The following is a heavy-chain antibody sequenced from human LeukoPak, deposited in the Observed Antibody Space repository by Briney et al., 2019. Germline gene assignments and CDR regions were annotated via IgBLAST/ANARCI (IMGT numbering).Heavy chain of an antibody. D-gene: IGHD2-2*03. Sequence: SETLSLTCTVSGGSISSYYWSWIRQPAGKGLGWIGRIYTSGSTNYNPSLKSRVTMSVDTSKNQFSLKLSSVTAADTAVYYCARGGSLDIVVVPAAMPAATMYCGGDCFDYWGQGTLVTVSS. CDR2: IYTSGST. J-gene: IGHJ4*02. CDR3: ARGGSLDIVVVPAAMPAATMYCGGDCFDY. V-gene: IGHV4-4*07. CDR1: GGSISSYY.